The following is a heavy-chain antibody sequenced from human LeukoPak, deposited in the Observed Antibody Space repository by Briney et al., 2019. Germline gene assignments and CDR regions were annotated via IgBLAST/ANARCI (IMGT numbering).Heavy chain of an antibody. CDR3: ARGTTREYYFDY. CDR2: ISSYNGNT. J-gene: IGHJ4*02. D-gene: IGHD1/OR15-1a*01. V-gene: IGHV1-18*04. Sequence: ASVKVSCKASGYTFTSYYMHWVRQAPGQGLEWMGWISSYNGNTNYVQKVQGRVTMTTDTSTSTAYMELRSLTSDDTAVYYCARGTTREYYFDYWGQGTLVTVSS. CDR1: GYTFTSYY.